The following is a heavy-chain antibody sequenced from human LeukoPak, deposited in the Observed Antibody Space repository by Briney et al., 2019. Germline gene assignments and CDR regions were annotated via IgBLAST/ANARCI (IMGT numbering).Heavy chain of an antibody. CDR1: GFTFSNYA. J-gene: IGHJ3*02. CDR3: ARAIRAPGTPENAFDI. V-gene: IGHV3-30*04. CDR2: ISRDGTDK. D-gene: IGHD6-13*01. Sequence: GGSLRLSCAASGFTFSNYAMHWVRQAPGEGLEWVAVISRDGTDKYYADSVKGRLTISRDNSQSTLFLHMNTLSTEDTALYFCARAIRAPGTPENAFDIWGQGTMVTVSS.